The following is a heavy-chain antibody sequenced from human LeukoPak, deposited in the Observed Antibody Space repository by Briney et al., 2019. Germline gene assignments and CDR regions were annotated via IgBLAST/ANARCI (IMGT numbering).Heavy chain of an antibody. V-gene: IGHV3-21*01. J-gene: IGHJ3*02. CDR3: ARAEDDAFDI. Sequence: GGSLRLSCAASGFTFSSYSMNWARQAPGKGLEWVSSISSSSSYIYYADSVKGRFTISRGNAKNSLYLQMNSLRAEDTAVYYCARAEDDAFDIWGQGAMVTVSS. CDR2: ISSSSSYI. CDR1: GFTFSSYS.